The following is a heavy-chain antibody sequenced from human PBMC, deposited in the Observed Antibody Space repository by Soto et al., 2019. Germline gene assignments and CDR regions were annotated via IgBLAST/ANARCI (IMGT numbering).Heavy chain of an antibody. CDR1: GFTFXSYS. D-gene: IGHD1-26*01. CDR2: ISSSSSYI. V-gene: IGHV3-21*01. J-gene: IGHJ4*02. Sequence: EVQLVESGGGLVKPGGXLRLSCAXSGFTFXSYSMNWXRQAPGKGLEWVSSISSSSSYIYYADSVKGRFTISRDNAKNSLYLQMNSLRAEDTAVYYCARHSVGATTLSYFDYWGQGTLVTVSS. CDR3: ARHSVGATTLSYFDY.